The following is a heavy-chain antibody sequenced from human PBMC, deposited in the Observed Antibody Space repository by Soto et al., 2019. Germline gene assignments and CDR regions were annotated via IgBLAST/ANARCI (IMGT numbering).Heavy chain of an antibody. J-gene: IGHJ4*02. V-gene: IGHV3-23*01. CDR3: AKDQDCSGGSCYFDY. CDR1: GFTFSSYA. D-gene: IGHD2-15*01. CDR2: ISGSGGST. Sequence: GGSLRLSCAASGFTFSSYAMSWVRQAPGKGLEWVSAISGSGGSTYYADSVKGRFTISRDNSKNSLYLQMNSLRAEDTAVYYCAKDQDCSGGSCYFDYWGQGTLVTVSS.